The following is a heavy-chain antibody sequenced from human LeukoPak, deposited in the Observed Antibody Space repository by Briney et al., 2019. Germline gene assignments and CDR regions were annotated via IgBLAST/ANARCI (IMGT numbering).Heavy chain of an antibody. V-gene: IGHV4-30-2*01. D-gene: IGHD6-6*01. Sequence: SETLSLTCAVSGGSISSGGYSWSWIRQPPGKGLEWIGYIYHSGSTYYNPSLKSRVTISVDTSKNQFSLKLSSVTAADTAVYYCARAGGIAARADYWGQGTLVTVSS. J-gene: IGHJ4*02. CDR1: GGSISSGGYS. CDR2: IYHSGST. CDR3: ARAGGIAARADY.